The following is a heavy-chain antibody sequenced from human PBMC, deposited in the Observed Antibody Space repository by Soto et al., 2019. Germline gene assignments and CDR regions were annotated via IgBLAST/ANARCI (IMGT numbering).Heavy chain of an antibody. J-gene: IGHJ4*02. CDR3: ATSYGSGYRAFDS. Sequence: QVQLVQSGADLQRHGSSVRVSCKASGDTFNFYTINWVRQAPGQGLQWMGRINPILSMSNYAPRFQGRVTMTADKSTSTAYMELSSLRSEDTAMYYCATSYGSGYRAFDSWGQGALVTVSS. V-gene: IGHV1-69*02. CDR2: INPILSMS. D-gene: IGHD3-10*01. CDR1: GDTFNFYT.